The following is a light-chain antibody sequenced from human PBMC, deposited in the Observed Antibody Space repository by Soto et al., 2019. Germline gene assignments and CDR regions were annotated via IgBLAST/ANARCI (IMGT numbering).Light chain of an antibody. CDR2: GTS. CDR1: QSFSSSY. CDR3: QQYGTSPRT. Sequence: ENVLTQSPGTLSLSPGERATLSCRASQSFSSSYLAWYQQKPGQAPRLLIYGTSTRATGVPDRFSGSGSQTDFTLTISRLEPEDFTVYYCQQYGTSPRTFGPGTKLEIK. V-gene: IGKV3-20*01. J-gene: IGKJ2*01.